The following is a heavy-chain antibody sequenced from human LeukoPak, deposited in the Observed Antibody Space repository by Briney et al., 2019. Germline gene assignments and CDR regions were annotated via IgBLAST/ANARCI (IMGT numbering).Heavy chain of an antibody. Sequence: SETLSLTCTGYDGPISSYYWSWIRQPPGKGLEWIGYIYYSGSTNYNPSLKSRVTISVDTSKNQFSLKLSSVTAADTAVYYCASINRDWFDPWGQGTLVTVSS. J-gene: IGHJ5*02. CDR3: ASINRDWFDP. CDR2: IYYSGST. CDR1: DGPISSYY. V-gene: IGHV4-59*01. D-gene: IGHD1-14*01.